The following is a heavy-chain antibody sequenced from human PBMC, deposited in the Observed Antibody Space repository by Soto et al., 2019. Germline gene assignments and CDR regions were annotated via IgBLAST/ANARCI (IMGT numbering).Heavy chain of an antibody. V-gene: IGHV1-2*02. D-gene: IGHD6-19*01. J-gene: IGHJ5*02. CDR3: ARGALTVANWFDP. CDR1: GYTFTDYY. CDR2: INPNNGVT. Sequence: ASVKISCKASGYTFTDYYMNWVRQAPGQGLEWMGWINPNNGVTNYSQKFQGRVTMTRDTSISTVYMDLSRLRSDDTAVYYCARGALTVANWFDPWGQGTQVTVSS.